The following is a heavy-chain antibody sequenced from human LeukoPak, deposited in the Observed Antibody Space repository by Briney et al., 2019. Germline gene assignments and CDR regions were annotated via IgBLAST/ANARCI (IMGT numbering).Heavy chain of an antibody. CDR1: GFTFTGYA. D-gene: IGHD3-10*01. J-gene: IGHJ4*02. CDR3: AREYGSGSYYYDY. V-gene: IGHV3-23*01. Sequence: GSLRLSCAASGFTFTGYAMSWVRQAPGKGLEWVSAISGSGGSSHYADSVKGRFTLSRDNSKSTLYLQMNSLRAEDTAVYYCAREYGSGSYYYDYWGQGTLVTVSS. CDR2: ISGSGGSS.